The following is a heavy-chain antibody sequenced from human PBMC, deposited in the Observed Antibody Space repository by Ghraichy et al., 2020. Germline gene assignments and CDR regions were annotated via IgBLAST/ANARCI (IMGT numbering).Heavy chain of an antibody. D-gene: IGHD1-7*01. CDR3: ARKGRGTTTDQALFDY. J-gene: IGHJ4*02. CDR1: GFTFDDYT. CDR2: ISWDGGST. Sequence: GGSLRLSCAASGFTFDDYTMHWVRQAPGKGLEWVSLISWDGGSTYYADSVKGRFTISRDNSKNSLYLQMNSLRTEDTALYYCARKGRGTTTDQALFDYWGQGTLVTVSS. V-gene: IGHV3-43*01.